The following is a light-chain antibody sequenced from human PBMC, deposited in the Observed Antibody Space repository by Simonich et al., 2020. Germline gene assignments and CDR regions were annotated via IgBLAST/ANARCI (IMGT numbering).Light chain of an antibody. V-gene: IGLV2-14*01. CDR1: SSDVGGHNY. Sequence: QSALTQPASVSGSPGQSITISCTGTSSDVGGHNYVSWFQQHPGKAPTLMIYDVSKRPPGVSNRFSGPKSGNTASLTISGLQAEDEADYYCSSYTSSSTWVFGGGTKLTVL. CDR3: SSYTSSSTWV. J-gene: IGLJ3*02. CDR2: DVS.